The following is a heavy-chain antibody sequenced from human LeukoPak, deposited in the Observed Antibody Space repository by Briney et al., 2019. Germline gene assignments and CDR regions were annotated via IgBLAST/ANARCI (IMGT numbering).Heavy chain of an antibody. CDR3: ARAGATFDAFDI. V-gene: IGHV1-69*04. CDR2: IIPILGIA. J-gene: IGHJ3*02. Sequence: GASVKVSCKASGYTFTSYGISWVRQAPGQGLEWMGRIIPILGIANYAQKFQGRVTITADKSTSTAYMELSSLRSEDTAVYYCARAGATFDAFDIWGQGTVVTVSS. CDR1: GYTFTSYG.